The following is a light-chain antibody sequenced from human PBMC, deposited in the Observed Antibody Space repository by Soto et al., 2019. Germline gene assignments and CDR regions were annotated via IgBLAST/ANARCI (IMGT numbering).Light chain of an antibody. Sequence: QSALTHPASVSGSLGQSMSISCTEDSSDLTYNSVSWYQHHPHKAPKLIIYDVSYRPSGVSTRFSGSQSAGSASLTISGLQAEDEADYYCSSSTPTRGLVFGSGTKVTVL. CDR2: DVS. CDR1: SSDLTYNS. J-gene: IGLJ1*01. V-gene: IGLV2-14*01. CDR3: SSSTPTRGLV.